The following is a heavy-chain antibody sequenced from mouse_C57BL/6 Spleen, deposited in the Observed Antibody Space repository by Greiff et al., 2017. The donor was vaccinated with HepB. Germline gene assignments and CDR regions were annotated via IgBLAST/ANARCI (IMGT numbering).Heavy chain of an antibody. CDR1: GFTFSNYW. CDR3: TDDLAWFAY. Sequence: EVKLMESGGGLVQPGGSMKLSCVASGFTFSNYWMNWVRQSPEKGLEWVAQIRLKSDNYATHYAESVKGRFTISRDDSKSSVYLQMNNLRAEDTGIYYCTDDLAWFAYWGQGTLVTVSA. CDR2: IRLKSDNYAT. J-gene: IGHJ3*01. V-gene: IGHV6-3*01. D-gene: IGHD2-4*01.